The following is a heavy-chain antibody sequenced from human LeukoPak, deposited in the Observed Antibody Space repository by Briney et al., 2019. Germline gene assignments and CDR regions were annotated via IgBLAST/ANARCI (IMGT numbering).Heavy chain of an antibody. Sequence: SETLSLTCSVYGGSFSGYYWTWIRQPPGKGLEWIGEINHSGRSNYNPSLKSRVTISVHTSKNQFSLKLNSVTAADTAVYYCARGPPAKYDILTGYYNFHYWGQGTLVTVSS. CDR2: INHSGRS. J-gene: IGHJ4*02. CDR1: GGSFSGYY. D-gene: IGHD3-9*01. V-gene: IGHV4-34*01. CDR3: ARGPPAKYDILTGYYNFHY.